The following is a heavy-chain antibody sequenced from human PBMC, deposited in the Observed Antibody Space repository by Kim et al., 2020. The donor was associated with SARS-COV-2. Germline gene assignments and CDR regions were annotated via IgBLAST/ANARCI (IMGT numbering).Heavy chain of an antibody. D-gene: IGHD3-10*01. CDR3: TRSITMVRGVIIRFDY. V-gene: IGHV3-49*04. J-gene: IGHJ4*02. CDR1: GFTFGDYA. CDR2: IRSKAYGGTT. Sequence: GSLRLSCTASGFTFGDYAMSWVRQAPGKGLEWVGFIRSKAYGGTTEYAASVKGRFTISRDDSKSIAYLQMNSLKTEDTAVYYCTRSITMVRGVIIRFDYWGQGTLVTVSS.